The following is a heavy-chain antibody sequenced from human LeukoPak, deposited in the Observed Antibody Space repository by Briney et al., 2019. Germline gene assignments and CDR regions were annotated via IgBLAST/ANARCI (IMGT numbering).Heavy chain of an antibody. CDR3: ATKQWLAPPPDS. CDR1: GFTFSKYW. J-gene: IGHJ4*02. D-gene: IGHD6-19*01. V-gene: IGHV3-74*01. Sequence: AGGSLTLSCAASGFTFSKYWMLWVRQAPGQGLEIVSRINTDGTVTTYADSVKSRRTVSRDNADNTMFLQMNSVRDEDTAVYYCATKQWLAPPPDSWGQGTPVTVSS. CDR2: INTDGTVT.